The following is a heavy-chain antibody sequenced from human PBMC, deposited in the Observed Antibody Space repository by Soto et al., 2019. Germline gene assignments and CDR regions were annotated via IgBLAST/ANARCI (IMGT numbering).Heavy chain of an antibody. CDR1: GFTFSSYE. CDR2: ISSSGSTI. J-gene: IGHJ6*02. V-gene: IGHV3-48*03. Sequence: RLSCAASGFTFSSYEMNWVRQAPGKGLEWVSYISSSGSTIYYADSVKGRFTISRDNAKNSLYLQMNSLRAEDTAVYYCARQNYYYGLDVWGQGTTVTVSS. CDR3: ARQNYYYGLDV.